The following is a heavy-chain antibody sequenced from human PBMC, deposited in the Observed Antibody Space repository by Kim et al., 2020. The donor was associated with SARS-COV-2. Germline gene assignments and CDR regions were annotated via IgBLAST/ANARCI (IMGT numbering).Heavy chain of an antibody. V-gene: IGHV3-23*01. D-gene: IGHD5-18*01. CDR2: ISVTGGNA. Sequence: GGSLRLSCTASGSTFSSYAMSWVRQAPGKGLEWVSTISVTGGNAFSADSVNGRFTISRDNYKKTLLLHMFSLRAEDAAEYYSAKEVAAMGRWDDCHSYG. CDR3: AKEVAAMGRWDDCHSYG. J-gene: IGHJ6*01. CDR1: GSTFSSYA.